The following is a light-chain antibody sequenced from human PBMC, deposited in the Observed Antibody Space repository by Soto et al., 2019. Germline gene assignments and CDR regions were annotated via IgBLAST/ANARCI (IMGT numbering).Light chain of an antibody. CDR1: QTVSSSH. CDR3: RQYGYSPLT. CDR2: AAS. Sequence: TQSPATLSLSHGERSTLSCRASQTVSSSHLAWYQHKPGQAPRLLIYAASSRATGSPDRFSGGGSGTDFTLTISRLEPEDFAVYYCRQYGYSPLTFGQGTR. V-gene: IGKV3-20*01. J-gene: IGKJ5*01.